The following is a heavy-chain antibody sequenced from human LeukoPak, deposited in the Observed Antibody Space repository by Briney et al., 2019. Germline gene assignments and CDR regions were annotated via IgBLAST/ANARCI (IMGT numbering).Heavy chain of an antibody. V-gene: IGHV1-3*01. J-gene: IGHJ4*02. CDR2: INAGNGNT. Sequence: ASVKVSCKASGYTFTSYAMHWVRQAPGQRLEWMGWINAGNGNTKYSQKFQGRVTITRDTSASTAYMELSSLRSEDTAVYYCARLYNGHRQWLPRERSYYFDYWGQGTLVTVSS. CDR3: ARLYNGHRQWLPRERSYYFDY. CDR1: GYTFTSYA. D-gene: IGHD6-19*01.